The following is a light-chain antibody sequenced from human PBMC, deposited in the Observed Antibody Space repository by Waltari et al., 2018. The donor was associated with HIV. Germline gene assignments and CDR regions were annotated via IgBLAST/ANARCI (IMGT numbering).Light chain of an antibody. CDR3: QQYGASPYT. CDR2: GAS. V-gene: IGKV3-20*01. J-gene: IGKJ2*01. Sequence: EIELTQSPATLTLSPGERATLSCRASQSVSSSYLAWYQQKPGQAPRLLIYGASNRATDIPDRFSGSGSGTDFTLTISRLEPEDSAVYCCQQYGASPYTFGLGTKLEI. CDR1: QSVSSSY.